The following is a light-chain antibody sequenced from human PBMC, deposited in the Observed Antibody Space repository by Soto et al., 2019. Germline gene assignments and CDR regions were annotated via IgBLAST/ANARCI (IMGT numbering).Light chain of an antibody. Sequence: EIVMTQSPATLSVSPGETATLSCRASQSVSRYLAWYQHRPGQAPRLLIYDASTRATGIPARFSGSGSGTELTLTISGLQSEDFAVYSCQQCSDWPLFTFGQRTRLEIK. CDR1: QSVSRY. CDR3: QQCSDWPLFT. J-gene: IGKJ5*01. CDR2: DAS. V-gene: IGKV3-15*01.